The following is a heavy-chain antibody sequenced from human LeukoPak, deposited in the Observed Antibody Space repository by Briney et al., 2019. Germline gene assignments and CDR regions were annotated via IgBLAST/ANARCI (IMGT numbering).Heavy chain of an antibody. J-gene: IGHJ4*02. CDR1: GFTFSSYE. V-gene: IGHV3-48*03. D-gene: IGHD2-15*01. Sequence: GGSLRLSCAASGFTFSSYEMNWVRQAPGKGLEWVSYISSSGNTIYYADSVKGRFTISRDNAKNSLYLQMDSLRAEDTAVYYCARETPRCSGGRCFFDYWGQGTLVTVSS. CDR2: ISSSGNTI. CDR3: ARETPRCSGGRCFFDY.